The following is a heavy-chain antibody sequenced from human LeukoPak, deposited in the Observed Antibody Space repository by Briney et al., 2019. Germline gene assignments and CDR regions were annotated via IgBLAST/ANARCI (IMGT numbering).Heavy chain of an antibody. Sequence: PGGSLRLSCAVSGFTFSGSAMHWVRQASGKGLEWVGRIGSKANTYATTYGAPVKGRFTISRDDSKNTAYLQMSSLKTEDTAVYYCLVEPRYNVDVWGKGTAVTVSS. D-gene: IGHD1-14*01. CDR1: GFTFSGSA. CDR2: IGSKANTYAT. J-gene: IGHJ6*04. CDR3: LVEPRYNVDV. V-gene: IGHV3-73*01.